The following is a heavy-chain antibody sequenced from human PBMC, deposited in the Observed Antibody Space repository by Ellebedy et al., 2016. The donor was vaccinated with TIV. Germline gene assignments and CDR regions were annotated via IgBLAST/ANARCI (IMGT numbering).Heavy chain of an antibody. CDR2: IDPTDSYT. Sequence: GGSLRLSCKGSGYSFTSYWIGWVRQMPGKGLEWMGRIDPTDSYTTYNPSFQGHVTISVDKSINTVYLQWSSLKASDTAMYYCARPDYDASSIDFWGQGTLVTVSS. J-gene: IGHJ4*02. CDR1: GYSFTSYW. CDR3: ARPDYDASSIDF. V-gene: IGHV5-10-1*01. D-gene: IGHD4-17*01.